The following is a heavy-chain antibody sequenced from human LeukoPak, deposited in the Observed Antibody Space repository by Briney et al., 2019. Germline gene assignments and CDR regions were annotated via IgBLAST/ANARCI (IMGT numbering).Heavy chain of an antibody. J-gene: IGHJ6*03. Sequence: GSSVKVSCKASGGTFSSYAISWVRQAPGQGLEWMGGIIPIFGTANYAQKFQGRVTITTDESTSTAYMELSSLRSEDTAVYYCARESGYSSSWHGGYYYYMDVWGKGTTVTVSS. CDR2: IIPIFGTA. CDR3: ARESGYSSSWHGGYYYYMDV. CDR1: GGTFSSYA. V-gene: IGHV1-69*05. D-gene: IGHD6-13*01.